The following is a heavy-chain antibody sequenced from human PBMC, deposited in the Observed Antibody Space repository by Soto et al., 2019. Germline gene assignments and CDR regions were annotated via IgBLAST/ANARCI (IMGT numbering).Heavy chain of an antibody. V-gene: IGHV3-30-3*01. CDR3: ARAHRPYQLLSPCDY. D-gene: IGHD2-2*01. CDR2: ISYDGSNK. Sequence: QVQLVESGGGVVQPGRSLRLSCAASGFTFSSYAMHWVRQAPGKGLEWVAVISYDGSNKYYADSVKGRFTISRDNSKNTLYLQMNSLRADDTAVYYCARAHRPYQLLSPCDYWGQGTLVTVSS. CDR1: GFTFSSYA. J-gene: IGHJ4*02.